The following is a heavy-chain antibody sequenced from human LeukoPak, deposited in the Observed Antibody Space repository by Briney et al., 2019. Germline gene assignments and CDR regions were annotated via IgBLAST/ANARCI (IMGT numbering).Heavy chain of an antibody. CDR3: ARDGWNDRMRVGWFDP. D-gene: IGHD1-1*01. J-gene: IGHJ5*02. V-gene: IGHV1-2*02. CDR1: GYTFTGYY. CDR2: INPNSGGT. Sequence: ASVKVSCKASGYTFTGYYMHWVRQAPGQGLEWMGWINPNSGGTNYAQKFQGRVTMTRDTSISTVYMELSRLRSDDTAAYHCARDGWNDRMRVGWFDPWGQGTLVTVSS.